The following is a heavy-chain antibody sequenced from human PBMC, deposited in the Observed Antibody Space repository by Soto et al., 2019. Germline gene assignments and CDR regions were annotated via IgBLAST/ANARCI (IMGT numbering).Heavy chain of an antibody. CDR2: IIPIFGTA. CDR1: GGTFSSYA. V-gene: IGHV1-69*12. Sequence: QVKLVQSGAEVKKPGSSVKVSCKASGGTFSSYAISWVRQAPGQGLEWMGGIIPIFGTANYAQKFQGRVTITADESTSTAYMELSSLRFEDTAVYYCASRIVGATRPRDFDYWGQGTLVTVSS. D-gene: IGHD1-26*01. J-gene: IGHJ4*02. CDR3: ASRIVGATRPRDFDY.